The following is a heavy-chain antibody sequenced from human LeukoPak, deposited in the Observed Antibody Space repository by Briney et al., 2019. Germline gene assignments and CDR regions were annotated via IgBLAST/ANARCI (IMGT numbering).Heavy chain of an antibody. CDR2: IYYSGTT. CDR3: ARDRVGQQLVGRKYYYYYMDV. D-gene: IGHD6-13*01. CDR1: GDSISKSSYS. J-gene: IGHJ6*03. Sequence: PSETLSLTCTVSGDSISKSSYSWGWIRQPPGKGLEWIGNIYYSGTTYYNPSLKSRVTISVDTSKNQFSLKLSSVTAADTAVYYCARDRVGQQLVGRKYYYYYMDVWGKGNTVTISS. V-gene: IGHV4-39*07.